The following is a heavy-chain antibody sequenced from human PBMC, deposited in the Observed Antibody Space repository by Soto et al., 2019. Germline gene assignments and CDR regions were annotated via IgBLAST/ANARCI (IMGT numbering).Heavy chain of an antibody. CDR2: IYPGDSDT. CDR3: AASIFYYGMDV. V-gene: IGHV5-51*01. J-gene: IGHJ6*02. CDR1: GYTFTNYW. Sequence: GASLKISCKGSGYTFTNYWIGWVRQMPGKGLEWMGIIYPGDSDTKYNPSFQGQVTISADKSITTTYLRWTSLKASDTAIYYCAASIFYYGMDVWGQGTTVTVSS.